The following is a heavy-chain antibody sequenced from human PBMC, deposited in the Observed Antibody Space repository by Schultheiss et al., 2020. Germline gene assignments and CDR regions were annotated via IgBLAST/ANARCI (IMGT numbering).Heavy chain of an antibody. D-gene: IGHD6-19*01. CDR2: IYYSGGT. Sequence: SQTLSLTCTVSGGSISSGGYYWSWIRQHPGKGLEWIGYIYYSGGTKYNPSVKSRVTISLDTSKNQFSLKLSSVTAADTAVYYCARRVGSGWTRRNWFDPWGEGALVTVSS. J-gene: IGHJ5*02. CDR1: GGSISSGGYY. CDR3: ARRVGSGWTRRNWFDP. V-gene: IGHV4-31*03.